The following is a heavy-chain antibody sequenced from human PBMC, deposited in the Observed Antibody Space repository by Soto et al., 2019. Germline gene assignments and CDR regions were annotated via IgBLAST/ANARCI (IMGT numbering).Heavy chain of an antibody. CDR2: IIPFFGTA. Sequence: LVKVSCKASGGTCSTFGISWVRQAPGQGLEWMGGIIPFFGTARYSQKFEDRITITADESTNTVYMDLRSLTSEDTAIYYCAKSAPMDAGDKYYYDFWGQGALVTVSS. CDR1: GGTCSTFG. V-gene: IGHV1-69*13. J-gene: IGHJ4*02. D-gene: IGHD4-17*01. CDR3: AKSAPMDAGDKYYYDF.